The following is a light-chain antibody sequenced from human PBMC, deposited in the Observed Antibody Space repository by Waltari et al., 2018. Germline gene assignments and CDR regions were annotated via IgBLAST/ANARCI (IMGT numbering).Light chain of an antibody. CDR3: CSYGGTNTV. V-gene: IGLV2-8*01. Sequence: QSALTQPPSASGSPGQSVTISCTESDSDVGGHRYVSWYQQHPGKVPKLIIYEVNKRPSGVPDRCSASMAGNTASLTISGLQAGDEADDYCCSYGGTNTVFGGGTRLTVL. CDR1: DSDVGGHRY. CDR2: EVN. J-gene: IGLJ2*01.